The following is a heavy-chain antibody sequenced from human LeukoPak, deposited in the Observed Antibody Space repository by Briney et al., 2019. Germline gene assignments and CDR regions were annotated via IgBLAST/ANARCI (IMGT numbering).Heavy chain of an antibody. D-gene: IGHD3-10*01. CDR3: ARVATMVRVPLDALDI. V-gene: IGHV3-48*04. CDR2: ISRSGSTR. J-gene: IGHJ3*02. Sequence: PGGSLRLSCAASGFTFRSYGMHWVRQAPGKGLEWVSYISRSGSTRYYADSVKGRFTISRDNAKNSLYLQMNSLRAEDTAVYYCARVATMVRVPLDALDIWGQGTMVSVSS. CDR1: GFTFRSYG.